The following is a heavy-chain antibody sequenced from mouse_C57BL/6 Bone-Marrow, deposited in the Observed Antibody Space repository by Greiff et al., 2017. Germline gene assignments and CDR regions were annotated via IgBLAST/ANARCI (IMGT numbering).Heavy chain of an antibody. CDR2: IHPNSGST. D-gene: IGHD2-4*01. V-gene: IGHV1-64*01. CDR1: GYTFTSYW. Sequence: QVQLQQPGAELVKPGASVKLSCKASGYTFTSYWMHWVKQRPGQGLEWIGMIHPNSGSTNYTEKFKSKATLTVDKSSSTAYMQLSSLTSEDSAVYYCASPGGYDYAYYFDYWGQGTTLTVSS. CDR3: ASPGGYDYAYYFDY. J-gene: IGHJ2*01.